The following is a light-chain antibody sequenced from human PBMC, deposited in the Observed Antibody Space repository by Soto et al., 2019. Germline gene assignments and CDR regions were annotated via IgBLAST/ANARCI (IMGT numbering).Light chain of an antibody. CDR2: DAS. Sequence: DIQMTQSPSTLSASVGDRVVITCRASQSITNWLAWYQQKPGKAPKLLIYDASSLESGVPSRFSGSGSGTEFTLTISSLQPDDFATYYCQQYNDYWTFGQGTKVEIK. V-gene: IGKV1-5*01. CDR3: QQYNDYWT. J-gene: IGKJ1*01. CDR1: QSITNW.